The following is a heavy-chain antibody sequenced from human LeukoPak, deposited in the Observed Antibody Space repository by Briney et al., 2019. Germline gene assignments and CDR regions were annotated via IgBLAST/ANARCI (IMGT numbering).Heavy chain of an antibody. Sequence: GMSLRLSCAASGFTFSVFGMHWVRQAPGNGLEWVAVIWNDARTTYYADSVKGRFTISRDDSKNTLFLQMNSLRAEDTAVYYCARDLSPDTAAGKYYFDFCGQGALVTVSS. J-gene: IGHJ4*02. CDR1: GFTFSVFG. D-gene: IGHD6-13*01. V-gene: IGHV3-33*01. CDR2: IWNDARTT. CDR3: ARDLSPDTAAGKYYFDF.